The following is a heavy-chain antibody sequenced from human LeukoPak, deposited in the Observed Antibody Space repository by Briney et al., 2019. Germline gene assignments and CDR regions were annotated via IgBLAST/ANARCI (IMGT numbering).Heavy chain of an antibody. CDR1: GGSFSGYY. CDR2: INHSGST. Sequence: SETLSLTCAVYGGSFSGYYWSWIRQPPGKGLEWIGEINHSGSTNYNPSLKSRVTISVDTSKNQFSLKLSSVTAADTAVCYCARARGYSSRSTGEGYWGQGTLVTVSS. V-gene: IGHV4-34*01. CDR3: ARARGYSSRSTGEGY. J-gene: IGHJ4*02. D-gene: IGHD5-18*01.